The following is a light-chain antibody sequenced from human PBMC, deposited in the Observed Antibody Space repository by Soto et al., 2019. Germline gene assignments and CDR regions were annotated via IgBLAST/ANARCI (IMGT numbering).Light chain of an antibody. CDR2: DVS. J-gene: IGKJ4*01. CDR3: QQRTNWQLT. V-gene: IGKV3-11*01. CDR1: QSVGKY. Sequence: EIVLTQSPATLSLSPGERATLSCRASQSVGKYLAWYQQRPGQAPRLLMFDVSYRATGTPARFSGSGSGTDFTLPISSLEPEDGAVYYCQQRTNWQLTFGGGTRVEIK.